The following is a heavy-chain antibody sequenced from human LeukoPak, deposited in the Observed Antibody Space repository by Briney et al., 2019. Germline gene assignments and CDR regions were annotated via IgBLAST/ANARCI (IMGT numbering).Heavy chain of an antibody. CDR1: GGSFSGYY. V-gene: IGHV4-34*01. Sequence: SETLSLTCAVYGGSFSGYYWSWIRQPPGKGLEWIGEINHSGSTNYNPSLKSRVTISVDTSKNQFSLKLSCVTAADTAVYYCARGRGYCSSTSCYLRFDPWGQGTLVTVSS. J-gene: IGHJ5*02. CDR3: ARGRGYCSSTSCYLRFDP. CDR2: INHSGST. D-gene: IGHD2-2*01.